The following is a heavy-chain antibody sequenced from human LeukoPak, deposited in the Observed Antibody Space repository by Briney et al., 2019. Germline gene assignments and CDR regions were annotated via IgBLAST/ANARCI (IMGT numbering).Heavy chain of an antibody. J-gene: IGHJ4*02. D-gene: IGHD5-18*01. V-gene: IGHV4-59*01. CDR2: IYYTGST. Sequence: SETLSLTCTVSGGSISTYYWSWIRQPPGRGLEWIGYIYYTGSTNYNPSLKSRATISVDTSKNQFSLKLSSVTAADTAVYYCARGNGSYLPFDYWGQGTLATVSS. CDR3: ARGNGSYLPFDY. CDR1: GGSISTYY.